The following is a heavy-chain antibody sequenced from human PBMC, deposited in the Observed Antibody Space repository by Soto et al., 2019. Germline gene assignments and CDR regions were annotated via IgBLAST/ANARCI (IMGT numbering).Heavy chain of an antibody. J-gene: IGHJ5*02. CDR2: IIPILGIA. D-gene: IGHD2-15*01. V-gene: IGHV1-69*02. CDR3: ARGGIVVVAATNWCDP. Sequence: QVQLVQSGAEVKKPGSSVKVSCKASGGTFSSYTISWVRQAPGQGLEWMGRIIPILGIANYAQKFQGRVTITADKSTSTAYMELSSLRSEDTAVYYCARGGIVVVAATNWCDPWGQGTLVTVSS. CDR1: GGTFSSYT.